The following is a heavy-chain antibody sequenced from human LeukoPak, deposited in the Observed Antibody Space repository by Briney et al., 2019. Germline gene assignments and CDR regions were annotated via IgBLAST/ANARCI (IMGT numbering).Heavy chain of an antibody. D-gene: IGHD1-1*01. J-gene: IGHJ4*02. Sequence: GGSLRLSCAASGFTFSSYAMSWVRQAPGKGLEWVSAISGSGGSTYYADSEKGRFTISRDNSKNTLYLQMNSLRAEDTAVYYCAKDRSFWNDLRLGDYWGQGTLVTVSS. CDR2: ISGSGGST. CDR1: GFTFSSYA. CDR3: AKDRSFWNDLRLGDY. V-gene: IGHV3-23*01.